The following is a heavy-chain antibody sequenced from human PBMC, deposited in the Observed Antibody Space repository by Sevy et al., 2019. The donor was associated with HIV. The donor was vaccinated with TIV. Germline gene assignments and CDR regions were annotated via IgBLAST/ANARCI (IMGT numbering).Heavy chain of an antibody. CDR2: ISWNSGSI. J-gene: IGHJ6*02. V-gene: IGHV3-9*01. CDR3: AKDKGYCTNGVCYTSYYYYGMDV. CDR1: GFTFDDYA. Sequence: GGSLRLSCAASGFTFDDYAMHWVRQAPGKGLEWVSGISWNSGSIGYADSVKGRFTISRDNAKNSLYLQLNSLRAEDTALYYCAKDKGYCTNGVCYTSYYYYGMDVWGQGTTVTVSS. D-gene: IGHD2-8*01.